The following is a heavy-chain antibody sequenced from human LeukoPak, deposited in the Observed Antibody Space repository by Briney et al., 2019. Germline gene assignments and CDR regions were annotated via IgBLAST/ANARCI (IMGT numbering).Heavy chain of an antibody. CDR3: AKGNVLRYFDWFETFDY. V-gene: IGHV3-30*04. J-gene: IGHJ4*02. CDR2: ISHDGSNT. Sequence: GGSLRLSCAASGFTFSSHAMHWVRQSPGKGLEWVAVISHDGSNTYYADSVKGRFTISRDNSKNTLYLQMNSLRAEDTAVYYCAKGNVLRYFDWFETFDYWGQGTLVTVSS. CDR1: GFTFSSHA. D-gene: IGHD3-9*01.